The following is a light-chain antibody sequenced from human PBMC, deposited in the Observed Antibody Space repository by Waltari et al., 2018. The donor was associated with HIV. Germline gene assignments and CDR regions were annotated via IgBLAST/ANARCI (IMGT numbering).Light chain of an antibody. J-gene: IGLJ2*01. CDR2: RNS. Sequence: QSVLTQPPSTSGTSGQRVTIPCSGSNSNVGSNYIYWYRPFPGAAPKHLIYRNSQGPSGVVARCSGSKSGTSASLAISGRRSGDEADYYCAVWDDTLNGPVFGGGTRVTVL. V-gene: IGLV1-47*01. CDR3: AVWDDTLNGPV. CDR1: NSNVGSNY.